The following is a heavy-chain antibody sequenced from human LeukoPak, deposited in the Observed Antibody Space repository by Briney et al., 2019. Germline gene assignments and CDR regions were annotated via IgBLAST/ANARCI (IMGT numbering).Heavy chain of an antibody. D-gene: IGHD3-10*01. CDR3: ALLFVIFDY. CDR2: ISGSGGST. CDR1: GFTFSSYA. J-gene: IGHJ4*02. Sequence: GGSLRLSCAASGFTFSSYAMSWVRQAPGKGLEWVSAISGSGGSTYYADSVKGRFTISRDNSKNTLYLQMNSPSAEDTAVYYCALLFVIFDYWGQGTLVTVSS. V-gene: IGHV3-23*01.